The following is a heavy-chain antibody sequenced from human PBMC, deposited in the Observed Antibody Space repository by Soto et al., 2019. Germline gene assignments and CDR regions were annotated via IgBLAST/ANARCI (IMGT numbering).Heavy chain of an antibody. CDR1: GGSISSGGYY. CDR2: IYYSGST. V-gene: IGHV4-31*03. J-gene: IGHJ4*02. Sequence: QVQLQESGPGLVKPSQTLSLTCTVSGGSISSGGYYWSWIRQHPGKGLEWIGYIYYSGSTYYNPSTKGRITISVDTSKNQFTLKLSSVTAADTAVYYCARGVTMVRGVIHTPYFDYWGQGTLVTVAS. D-gene: IGHD3-10*01. CDR3: ARGVTMVRGVIHTPYFDY.